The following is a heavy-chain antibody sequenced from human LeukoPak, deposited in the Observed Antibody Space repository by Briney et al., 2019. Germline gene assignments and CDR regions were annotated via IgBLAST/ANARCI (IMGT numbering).Heavy chain of an antibody. D-gene: IGHD3-3*01. CDR1: GFTFSSYA. V-gene: IGHV3-23*01. Sequence: GSLRLSCAASGFTFSSYAMSWVRQAPGKGLKWVSAISGSGGSTYYADSVKGRFTISRDNSKNTLYLQMNSLRAEDTAVYYCAKVEYYDFWSGLFDYWGQGTLVTVSS. J-gene: IGHJ4*02. CDR2: ISGSGGST. CDR3: AKVEYYDFWSGLFDY.